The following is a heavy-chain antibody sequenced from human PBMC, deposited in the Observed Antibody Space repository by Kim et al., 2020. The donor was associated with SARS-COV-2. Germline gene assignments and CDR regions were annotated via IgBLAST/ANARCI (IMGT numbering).Heavy chain of an antibody. J-gene: IGHJ4*02. V-gene: IGHV3-48*03. CDR3: ARDITIFPETGFDY. CDR2: ISSSGSTI. CDR1: GFTFSSYE. D-gene: IGHD3-3*01. Sequence: GGSLRLSCAASGFTFSSYEMNWVRQAPGKGLEWVSYISSSGSTIYYADSVKGRFTISRDNAKNSLYLQMNSLRAEDTAVYYCARDITIFPETGFDYWGQGTLVTVSP.